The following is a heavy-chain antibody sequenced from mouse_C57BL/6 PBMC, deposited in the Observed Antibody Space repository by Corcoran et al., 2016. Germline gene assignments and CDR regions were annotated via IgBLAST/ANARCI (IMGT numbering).Heavy chain of an antibody. CDR2: IYPRDGST. CDR1: GYTFTSYD. J-gene: IGHJ4*01. D-gene: IGHD2-3*01. CDR3: AREDDGYYVDYAMDY. V-gene: IGHV1-85*01. Sequence: QVQLQQSGPELVKPGTSVKLSCKASGYTFTSYDINWVKQRPGQGLEWIGWIYPRDGSTKYNEKFKGKATLTVDTSSSTAYMELHSLTSEDSAVYFCAREDDGYYVDYAMDYWGQGTSVTVSS.